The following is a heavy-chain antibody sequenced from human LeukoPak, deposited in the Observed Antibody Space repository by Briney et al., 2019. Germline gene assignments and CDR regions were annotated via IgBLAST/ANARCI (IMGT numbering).Heavy chain of an antibody. Sequence: LRLSCSASGFTFNSFGMRWLPQPPGKGRVGLGSIYYSGSTYDNPSHKRRVTIRVDTSKNEFSLMLSFGTAADTGVYFCARVMVRGVNYYYYMDVWGKGTTVTVSS. CDR2: IYYSGST. V-gene: IGHV4-39*07. CDR3: ARVMVRGVNYYYYMDV. J-gene: IGHJ6*03. CDR1: GFTFNSFGM. D-gene: IGHD3-10*01.